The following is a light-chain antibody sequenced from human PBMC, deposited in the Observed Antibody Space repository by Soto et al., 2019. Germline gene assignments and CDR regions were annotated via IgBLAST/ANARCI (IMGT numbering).Light chain of an antibody. J-gene: IGLJ1*01. CDR3: SSFTTTSTYV. V-gene: IGLV2-18*02. CDR1: SSDVGSYNH. Sequence: QSPLAQPPSVSGSPGQSVTVSCTGTSSDVGSYNHVAWYQQPPGTAPKLMIYEVSNRPSGVPDRFSGSKSGNTASLTISGLQAEDEADYYCSSFTTTSTYVFGTGTKVTVL. CDR2: EVS.